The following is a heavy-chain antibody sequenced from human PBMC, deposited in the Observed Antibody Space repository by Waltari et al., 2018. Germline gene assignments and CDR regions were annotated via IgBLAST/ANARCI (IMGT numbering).Heavy chain of an antibody. J-gene: IGHJ3*02. CDR1: GGSISRSAYY. CDR3: ARRGDWLPLDAFDI. CDR2: IYPSGDT. D-gene: IGHD2-15*01. V-gene: IGHV4-39*02. Sequence: QLQLPESGPGLVKSSETLSLTFAVSGGSISRSAYYWVWLRQAPGKEVEWIGSIYPSGDTYYHGSLESRVRVSLDRSTNHFYMNLRSVTAADTAVYYCARRGDWLPLDAFDIWGQGTVVTVSS.